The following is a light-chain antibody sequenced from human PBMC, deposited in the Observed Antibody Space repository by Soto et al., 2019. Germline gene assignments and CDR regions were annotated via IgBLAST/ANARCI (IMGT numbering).Light chain of an antibody. CDR3: SSYAGSNNVG. V-gene: IGLV2-8*01. Sequence: QSVLTQPPSASGSPGQSVTISCTGPSSDVGGYYYVSWYQQHPGKAPKLMIYEVSKRPSGVPDRFSGSKSCNTDSLTVSGLQAEDEADYYCSSYAGSNNVGFGGRTKLTVL. CDR1: SSDVGGYYY. J-gene: IGLJ2*01. CDR2: EVS.